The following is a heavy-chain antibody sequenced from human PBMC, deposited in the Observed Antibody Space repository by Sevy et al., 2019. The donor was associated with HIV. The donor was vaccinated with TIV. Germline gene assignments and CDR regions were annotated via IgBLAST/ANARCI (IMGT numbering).Heavy chain of an antibody. CDR2: INHSGST. Sequence: SQTLSLTCAVYGGSFSGYYWSWIRQPPGKGLEWIGEINHSGSTNYNPSLKRRVTISVDTSKNQFSLKLSSVTAADTAVYYCARALAAAGILLSYFDYWGQGTLVTVSS. J-gene: IGHJ4*02. V-gene: IGHV4-34*01. CDR3: ARALAAAGILLSYFDY. CDR1: GGSFSGYY. D-gene: IGHD6-13*01.